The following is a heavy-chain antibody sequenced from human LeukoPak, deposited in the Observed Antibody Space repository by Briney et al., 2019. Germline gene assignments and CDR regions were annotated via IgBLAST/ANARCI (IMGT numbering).Heavy chain of an antibody. D-gene: IGHD5-12*01. Sequence: SVKVSCKASGYTFNRYGITWVRQAPGQGLEGMGWITGYNGNTNYAQKLQGRVTMTTDTSTSTAYMELRSLRSDDTAMYYCARDYGYGVTVMISDDYWGQGTLVTVSS. CDR3: ARDYGYGVTVMISDDY. J-gene: IGHJ4*02. CDR1: GYTFNRYG. V-gene: IGHV1-18*01. CDR2: ITGYNGNT.